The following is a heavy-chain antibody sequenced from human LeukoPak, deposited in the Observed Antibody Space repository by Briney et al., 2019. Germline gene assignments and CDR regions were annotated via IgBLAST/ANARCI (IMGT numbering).Heavy chain of an antibody. Sequence: GGSLRLSCAASGFTFSTYAINWVRQAPGKGLEWVSAISGSGDSTYYADSVKGRFTISRDNSKNTLYLQMNSLRPEDTAVYYCARDPYSGSYGDYYYYYMDVWGKGTTVTISS. V-gene: IGHV3-23*01. CDR2: ISGSGDST. J-gene: IGHJ6*03. CDR3: ARDPYSGSYGDYYYYYMDV. CDR1: GFTFSTYA. D-gene: IGHD1-26*01.